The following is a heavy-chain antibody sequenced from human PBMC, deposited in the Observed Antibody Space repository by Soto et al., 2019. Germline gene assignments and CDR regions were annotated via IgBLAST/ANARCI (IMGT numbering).Heavy chain of an antibody. CDR3: TTGSTSTKNY. D-gene: IGHD6-6*01. V-gene: IGHV3-15*01. CDR2: IKSKTDGGTT. CDR1: GFTFSNAW. J-gene: IGHJ4*02. Sequence: EVQLVESGGGLVKPGGSLRLSCAASGFTFSNAWLSWVRQAPGKGLEWVGRIKSKTDGGTTDYTAPVKGRFIISRDDSKNTLYLQMNSLKTEDTAVYYCTTGSTSTKNYWGQGALVAVSS.